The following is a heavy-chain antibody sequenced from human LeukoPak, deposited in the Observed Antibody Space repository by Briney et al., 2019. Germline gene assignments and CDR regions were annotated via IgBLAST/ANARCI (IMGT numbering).Heavy chain of an antibody. V-gene: IGHV3-11*06. CDR1: GFTFSDYY. CDR3: ARDRGYDILTGYYDY. CDR2: ISSSSSYT. D-gene: IGHD3-9*01. Sequence: GGSLRLSCAASGFTFSDYYMSWIRQAPGKGLERVSYISSSSSYTNYADSVKGRFTISRDNAKNSLYLQMNSLRAEDTAVYYCARDRGYDILTGYYDYWGQGTLVTVSS. J-gene: IGHJ4*02.